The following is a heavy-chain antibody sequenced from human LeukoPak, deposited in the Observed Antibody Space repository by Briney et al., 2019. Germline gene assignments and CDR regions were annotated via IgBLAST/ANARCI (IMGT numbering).Heavy chain of an antibody. CDR2: IIPIFGTA. Sequence: SVKVSCKASGGTFSSYAISWVRQAPGQGLEWMGGIIPIFGTANYAQKFQGRVTITTDESTSTAYMELSSLRSEDTAVYYCATSSSTSCYGCYYYMDVWGKGTTVTVSS. D-gene: IGHD2-2*01. J-gene: IGHJ6*03. CDR1: GGTFSSYA. CDR3: ATSSSTSCYGCYYYMDV. V-gene: IGHV1-69*05.